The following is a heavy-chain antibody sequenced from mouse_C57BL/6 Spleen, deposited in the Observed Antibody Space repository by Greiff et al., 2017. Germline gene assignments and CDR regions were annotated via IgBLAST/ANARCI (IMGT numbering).Heavy chain of an antibody. J-gene: IGHJ2*01. Sequence: VQLQQSGAELVRPGTSVKVSCKASGYAFTNYLIEWVKQRPGQGLEWIGVINPGSGGTNYNEKFKGKATLTADKSSSTAYMQLSSLTSEDSAVYYCARRGADYYGSSYDYFDYWGQGTTLTVSS. V-gene: IGHV1-54*01. CDR3: ARRGADYYGSSYDYFDY. D-gene: IGHD1-1*01. CDR1: GYAFTNYL. CDR2: INPGSGGT.